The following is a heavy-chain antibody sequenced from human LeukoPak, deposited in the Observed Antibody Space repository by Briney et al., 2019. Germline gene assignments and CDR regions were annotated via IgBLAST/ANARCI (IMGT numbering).Heavy chain of an antibody. CDR2: IKPDGTDK. V-gene: IGHV3-7*01. D-gene: IGHD2-15*01. J-gene: IGHJ6*03. Sequence: GGSLRLSCIASGFTFSSYWMAWVRQVPGKGLEWLANIKPDGTDKYYVESVKGRFTISRDNAKSSLYLQMSSLGVEDTAVYYCARRDTPSKWYYHIDVWGKGTTVRVSS. CDR3: ARRDTPSKWYYHIDV. CDR1: GFTFSSYW.